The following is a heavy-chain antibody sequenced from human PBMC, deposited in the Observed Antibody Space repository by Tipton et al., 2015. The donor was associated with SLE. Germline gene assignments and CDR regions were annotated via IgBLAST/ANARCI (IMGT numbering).Heavy chain of an antibody. CDR1: GVSISTYY. J-gene: IGHJ3*02. V-gene: IGHV4-59*01. CDR2: IYYSGST. Sequence: TLSLTCTVSGVSISTYYWSWVRQPPGKGLEWIGYIYYSGSTNHNPSLKSRVTISVDTSKNQFSLKLTSVTAADTAVYFCAREWADDAFDIWGRGTRVTVSS. CDR3: AREWADDAFDI.